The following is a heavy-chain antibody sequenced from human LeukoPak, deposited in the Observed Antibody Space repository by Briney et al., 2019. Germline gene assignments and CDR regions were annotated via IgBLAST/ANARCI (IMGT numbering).Heavy chain of an antibody. V-gene: IGHV1-46*01. Sequence: ASVKVSCKASGYTFTSYYMHWVRQAPGQGLEWMGIINPSGGSTSYAQKFQGRVTMTRDTSTSTVYMELSILRSEDTAVYYCARASYYYDSSGSPNYYFDYWGQGTLVTVSS. D-gene: IGHD3-22*01. J-gene: IGHJ4*02. CDR3: ARASYYYDSSGSPNYYFDY. CDR1: GYTFTSYY. CDR2: INPSGGST.